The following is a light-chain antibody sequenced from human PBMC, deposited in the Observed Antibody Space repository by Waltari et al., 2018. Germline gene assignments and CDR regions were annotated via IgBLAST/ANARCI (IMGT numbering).Light chain of an antibody. V-gene: IGKV1-5*03. CDR1: QSISNW. J-gene: IGKJ2*01. CDR3: QQYNTYSS. CDR2: TAS. Sequence: DIQMTQSPSSLSASVGDRVTITCRASQSISNWLAWYQQKPGKAPILLIYTASILKSGVPSRFSGSGSVTQFTLTISSLQPGDFATYYCQQYNTYSSFGQGTKLEIK.